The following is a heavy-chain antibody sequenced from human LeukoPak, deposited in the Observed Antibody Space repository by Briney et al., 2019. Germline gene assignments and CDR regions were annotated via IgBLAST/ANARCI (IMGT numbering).Heavy chain of an antibody. CDR3: SRASTIAAPGSIPNDF. CDR2: MNPNSGNT. V-gene: IGHV1-8*03. CDR1: GYTFTSYA. J-gene: IGHJ4*02. Sequence: GASVKVSCKASGYTFTSYAMNWVRQATGQGLEWMGWMNPNSGNTGYAQKFQGRVTITRKTSISTAYMELSSLRSDDSAVYFCSRASTIAAPGSIPNDFWGQGTLVTVSS. D-gene: IGHD6-13*01.